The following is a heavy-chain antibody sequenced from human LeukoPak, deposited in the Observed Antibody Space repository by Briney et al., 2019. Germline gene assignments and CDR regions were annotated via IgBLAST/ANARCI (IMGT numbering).Heavy chain of an antibody. V-gene: IGHV3-48*02. CDR1: GFTFNSYS. Sequence: GGSLRLSCAASGFTFNSYSMNWVRQAPGKGLEWVSYITSSSSTISYAESVRGRFTISRDNAKNSLNLQMNSLRDEDTAVYYCAKGSSYSSGNNWFDPWGQGTLVTVSS. CDR3: AKGSSYSSGNNWFDP. D-gene: IGHD3-22*01. J-gene: IGHJ5*02. CDR2: ITSSSSTI.